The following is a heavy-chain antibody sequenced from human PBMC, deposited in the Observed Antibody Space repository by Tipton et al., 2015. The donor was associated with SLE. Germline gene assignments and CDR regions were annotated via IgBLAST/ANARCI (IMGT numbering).Heavy chain of an antibody. CDR1: GGTFSSYA. Sequence: QSGAEVKNPGASVKVSCKASGGTFSSYAISWVRQAPGQGLEWMGGIIPIFGTANYAQKFQGRVTITADESTSTAYMELSSLRSEDTAVYYCARDRSPGIVGAFDYWGQGTLVTVSS. D-gene: IGHD1-26*01. CDR2: IIPIFGTA. V-gene: IGHV1-69*13. CDR3: ARDRSPGIVGAFDY. J-gene: IGHJ4*02.